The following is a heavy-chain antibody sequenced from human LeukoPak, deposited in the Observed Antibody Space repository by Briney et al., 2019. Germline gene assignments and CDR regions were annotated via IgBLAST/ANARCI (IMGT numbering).Heavy chain of an antibody. Sequence: SQTLSLTCAISGDSVSSNSAAWSWIRQSPSRGLEWLGRTYYGSKWFNDYAVSVKGRITITPDTSKNQFSLHLISVTPEDTAVYYCTRSRYCTGGSCYQGIDVWGQGTTVPVSS. J-gene: IGHJ6*02. CDR2: TYYGSKWFN. D-gene: IGHD2-8*02. CDR3: TRSRYCTGGSCYQGIDV. V-gene: IGHV6-1*01. CDR1: GDSVSSNSAA.